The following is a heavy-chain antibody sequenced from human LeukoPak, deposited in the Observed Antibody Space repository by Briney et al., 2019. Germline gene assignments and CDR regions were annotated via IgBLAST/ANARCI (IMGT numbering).Heavy chain of an antibody. D-gene: IGHD1-26*01. J-gene: IGHJ5*02. CDR1: GGSISSSGHY. Sequence: SETLSLTCTVSGGSISSSGHYRGWIRQPPGKGLEWIASIYYSGSTYYNPSLKSRVTISVDTSKNQLSLKLSSLTAADTAVYYCARHEYSGSYYGLSWFDPWGQGTLVTVSS. CDR3: ARHEYSGSYYGLSWFDP. V-gene: IGHV4-39*01. CDR2: IYYSGST.